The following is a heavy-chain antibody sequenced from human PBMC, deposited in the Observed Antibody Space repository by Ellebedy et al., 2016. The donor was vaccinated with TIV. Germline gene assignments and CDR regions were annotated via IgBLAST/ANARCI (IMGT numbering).Heavy chain of an antibody. V-gene: IGHV1-69*13. CDR2: ITPIFGTA. D-gene: IGHD3-10*01. CDR3: ARAYGSGSYYNDYFDY. CDR1: GDTFRSNA. J-gene: IGHJ4*02. Sequence: AASVKVSCKASGDTFRSNAISWVRQAPGQGLEWMGGITPIFGTANYAQKFQGRVTITPDESTSTAYMELSSLRSEDTAVYYCARAYGSGSYYNDYFDYWGQGTLVTVSS.